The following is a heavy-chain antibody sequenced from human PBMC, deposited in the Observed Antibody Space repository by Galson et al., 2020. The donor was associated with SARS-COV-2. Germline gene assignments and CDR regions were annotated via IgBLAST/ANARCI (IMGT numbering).Heavy chain of an antibody. Sequence: SETLSLTCTVSGGSISSGGYYWSWIRQHPGKGLEWFGYIYYSGSTYYNPSLKSRVTISVDTSKNQFSLKLSSVTAADTAMYYCARVCGPRITIFGVVDYYYYMDVWGKGTTVTVSS. V-gene: IGHV4-31*03. D-gene: IGHD3-3*01. CDR3: ARVCGPRITIFGVVDYYYYMDV. CDR2: IYYSGST. J-gene: IGHJ6*03. CDR1: GGSISSGGYY.